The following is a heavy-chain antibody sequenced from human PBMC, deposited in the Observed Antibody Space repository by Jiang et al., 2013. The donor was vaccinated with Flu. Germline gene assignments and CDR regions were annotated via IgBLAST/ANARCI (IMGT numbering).Heavy chain of an antibody. V-gene: IGHV2-5*02. D-gene: IGHD3-22*01. J-gene: IGHJ4*01. CDR2: FIWDDDK. CDR1: GFSLGTNGVG. Sequence: KPTQTLTLTCSFSGFSLGTNGVGVGWIRQPPGKDPTSGLHSFIWDDDKRYNPSLRNRLTIAKDTSNSQAVLTMTNMDPVDTATYYCAHLYHYHSVGYYYDYWG. CDR3: AHLYHYHSVGYYYDY.